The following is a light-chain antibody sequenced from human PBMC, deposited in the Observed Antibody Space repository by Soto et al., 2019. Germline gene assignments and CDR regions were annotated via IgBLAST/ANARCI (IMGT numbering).Light chain of an antibody. Sequence: DIVMTQNPLSSPVTLGQPASISCRSSQSLVHDNGNTYLSWFQQSPGQPPRILIHKISHRVSGVPDIFSGSGAGTEFTLKISRVEAEDVGVYYCFQAKRFPWTFGQGTRVESK. CDR3: FQAKRFPWT. J-gene: IGKJ1*01. CDR1: QSLVHDNGNTY. CDR2: KIS. V-gene: IGKV2-24*01.